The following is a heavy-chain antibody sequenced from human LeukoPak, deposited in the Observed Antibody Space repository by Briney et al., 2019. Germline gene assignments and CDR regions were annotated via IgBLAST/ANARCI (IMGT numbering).Heavy chain of an antibody. CDR1: GGSISSGSHY. CDR3: ATLVGPTGGRFEY. D-gene: IGHD1-1*01. V-gene: IGHV4-39*01. CDR2: IYYSGSP. Sequence: PSETLSLTCTVSGGSISSGSHYWGWIRQPPGKGLEWIGTIYYSGSPYYNPSLKSRVSISVDTSKNQLSLKLSFVTAADTAVYYCATLVGPTGGRFEYWGQGTLVTVSS. J-gene: IGHJ4*02.